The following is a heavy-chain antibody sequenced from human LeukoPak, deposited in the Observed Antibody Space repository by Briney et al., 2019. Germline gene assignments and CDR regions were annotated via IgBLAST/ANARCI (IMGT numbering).Heavy chain of an antibody. D-gene: IGHD3-22*01. CDR1: GGTFSSYA. CDR2: IIPILGIA. Sequence: ASVKVSCKASGGTFSSYAISWVRQAPGQGLEWMGRIIPILGIANYAQKFQGRVTITADKSTSTAYMELSSLRSEDTAVYYCAREPGGSGYYDYWGQGTLVTVSS. V-gene: IGHV1-69*04. CDR3: AREPGGSGYYDY. J-gene: IGHJ4*02.